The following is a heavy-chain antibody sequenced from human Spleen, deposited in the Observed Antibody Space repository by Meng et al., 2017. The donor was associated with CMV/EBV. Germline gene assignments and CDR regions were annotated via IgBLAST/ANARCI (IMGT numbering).Heavy chain of an antibody. CDR1: GFSRTSRAMA. CDR2: IYGNDEK. D-gene: IGHD3-10*01. Sequence: TFSGFSRTSRAMAVGWIRQPPGKAPEWLALIYGNDEKHYSPSLKSSLTITKDTARNRVVLAMTDLNPVDSGTYYCAHRRAGFGELFDYWGQGSLVTVSS. J-gene: IGHJ4*02. V-gene: IGHV2-5*01. CDR3: AHRRAGFGELFDY.